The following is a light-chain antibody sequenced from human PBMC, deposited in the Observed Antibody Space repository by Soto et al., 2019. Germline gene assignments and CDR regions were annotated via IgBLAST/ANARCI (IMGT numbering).Light chain of an antibody. CDR3: LLCYSDYGM. V-gene: IGLV7-46*01. CDR1: TGAVTSGHY. CDR2: DTG. J-gene: IGLJ7*01. Sequence: QAVVTQESSLTVSPGGTGTLTCGSSTGAVTSGHYPYWFQQKPGQAPMTRIDDTGNRHPWTPARFSGSLLGGKAALTLSGAQPEDEAEYYCLLCYSDYGMFGGGTPLTVL.